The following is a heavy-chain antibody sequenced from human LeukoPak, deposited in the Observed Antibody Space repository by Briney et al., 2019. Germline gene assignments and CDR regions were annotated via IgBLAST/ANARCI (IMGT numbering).Heavy chain of an antibody. CDR3: ARHGTSASLRPRFDP. J-gene: IGHJ5*02. CDR2: ISSSSSII. CDR1: GFTFSSYS. Sequence: PGGSLRLSCAASGFTFSSYSMNWVRQAPGKGLEWVSYISSSSSIIYYADSVKGRFTISRDNAKNSLYLQMNSLRAEDTAVYYCARHGTSASLRPRFDPWGQGTLVTVSS. V-gene: IGHV3-48*01. D-gene: IGHD1-26*01.